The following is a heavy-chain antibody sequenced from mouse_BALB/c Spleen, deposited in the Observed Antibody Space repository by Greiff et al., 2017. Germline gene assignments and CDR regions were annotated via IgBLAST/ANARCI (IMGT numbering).Heavy chain of an antibody. CDR1: GFNIKDTY. D-gene: IGHD1-1*01. Sequence: VQLQQSGAELVKPGASVKLSCTASGFNIKDTYMHWVKQRPEQGLEWIGRIDPANGNTKYDPKFQGKATITADTSSNTAYLQLSSLTSEDTAVYYCARGCYYGAMDYWGQGTSVTVSS. J-gene: IGHJ4*01. CDR2: IDPANGNT. CDR3: ARGCYYGAMDY. V-gene: IGHV14-3*02.